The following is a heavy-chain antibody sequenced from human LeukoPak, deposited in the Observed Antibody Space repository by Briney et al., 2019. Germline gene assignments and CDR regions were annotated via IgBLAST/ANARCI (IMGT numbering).Heavy chain of an antibody. Sequence: GGSLGLSCAASGFTFSRYAMSWVRHAPPKGLEWVSAISGSGGSTYYADSVRGRFTISRDNSKNTLYLQMYSLRAEDTAVYYCAKDLRGTVVATSKSRPGDYWGQGTLVTVSS. CDR3: AKDLRGTVVATSKSRPGDY. D-gene: IGHD5-12*01. J-gene: IGHJ4*02. V-gene: IGHV3-23*01. CDR2: ISGSGGST. CDR1: GFTFSRYA.